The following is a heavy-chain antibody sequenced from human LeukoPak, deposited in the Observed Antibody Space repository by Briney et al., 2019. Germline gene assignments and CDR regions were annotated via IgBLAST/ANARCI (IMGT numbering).Heavy chain of an antibody. CDR3: ARVVGHVYRKYSSGDGAFDI. Sequence: PGGSLTLSCAASGFTFSSYSMNWVRQAPGKGLEWVSSISSSSSYIYYADSVKGRFTISRDNAKNAQYLQMNSLRAEDTAVYYCARVVGHVYRKYSSGDGAFDIWGQGTMVTVSS. J-gene: IGHJ3*02. CDR2: ISSSSSYI. V-gene: IGHV3-21*01. D-gene: IGHD6-19*01. CDR1: GFTFSSYS.